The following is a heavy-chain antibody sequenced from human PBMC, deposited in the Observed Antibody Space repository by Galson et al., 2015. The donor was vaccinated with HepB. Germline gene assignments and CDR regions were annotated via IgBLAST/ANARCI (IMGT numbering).Heavy chain of an antibody. V-gene: IGHV3-23*01. CDR3: AKGRPYYHGSGEESWFDP. D-gene: IGHD3-10*01. Sequence: SLRLSCAASGFTFHMYAISWVRQAPGKGLEWVSAISSSGGSKYYADSVKGRFTVSRDNSKSTLYLQMNSLRVDDTAVYYCAKGRPYYHGSGEESWFDPWGQGTLVTVSS. CDR2: ISSSGGSK. J-gene: IGHJ5*02. CDR1: GFTFHMYA.